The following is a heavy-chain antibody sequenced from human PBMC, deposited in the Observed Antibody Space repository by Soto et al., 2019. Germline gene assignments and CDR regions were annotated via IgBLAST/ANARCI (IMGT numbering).Heavy chain of an antibody. CDR2: TYYRSKWYN. V-gene: IGHV6-1*01. J-gene: IGHJ4*02. CDR3: ARGSAPYSSGWYRGLRLWFDY. D-gene: IGHD6-19*01. CDR1: GDSVSSNSAA. Sequence: SQTLSLTCAISGDSVSSNSAAWNWIRQSPSRGLEWLGRTYYRSKWYNDYAASVKSRITINPDTSKNQFSLQLNSVTPEDTAVYYCARGSAPYSSGWYRGLRLWFDYRGQGTLVTVSS.